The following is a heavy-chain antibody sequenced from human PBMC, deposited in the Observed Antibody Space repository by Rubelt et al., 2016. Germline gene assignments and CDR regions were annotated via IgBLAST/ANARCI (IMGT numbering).Heavy chain of an antibody. CDR1: SSYV. CDR2: ISSNGNIK. CDR3: TRGSGTAEWYFDL. J-gene: IGHJ2*01. Sequence: SSYVLHWVRQAPGKGLEWVAVISSNGNIKYYADSVNGRFTISRDNSKNTLFLHMNSLRGEDTAVYHCTRGSGTAEWYFDLWGRGTVVSVSS. D-gene: IGHD1-7*01. V-gene: IGHV3-30*04.